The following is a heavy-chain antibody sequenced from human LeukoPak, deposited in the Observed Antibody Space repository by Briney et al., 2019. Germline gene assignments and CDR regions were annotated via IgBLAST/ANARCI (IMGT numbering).Heavy chain of an antibody. Sequence: GGSLRLSCAASGFTFNTAWMSWVRRAPGKGLEWVARVRSGGTTDYGATAKGRFSISRDDSTNTVTLQMNSLTIEDTAVFYCAADAPDNGAQIDYWGQGTRVTVSS. D-gene: IGHD4-17*01. V-gene: IGHV3-15*01. CDR2: VRSGGTT. J-gene: IGHJ4*02. CDR1: GFTFNTAW. CDR3: AADAPDNGAQIDY.